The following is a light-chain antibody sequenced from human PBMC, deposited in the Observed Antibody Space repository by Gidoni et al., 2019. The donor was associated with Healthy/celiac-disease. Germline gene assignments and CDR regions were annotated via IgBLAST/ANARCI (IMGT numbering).Light chain of an antibody. CDR1: QSVSSSY. CDR3: QQYGSSAWT. V-gene: IGKV3-20*01. Sequence: IFLTQSPGTLPLSPGERATLSCRASQSVSSSYLAWYQQKPGQAPRLLIYGASSRATGIPDRFSGSGSGTDFTLTISRLEPEDFAVYYCQQYGSSAWTFXQXTKVEIK. CDR2: GAS. J-gene: IGKJ1*01.